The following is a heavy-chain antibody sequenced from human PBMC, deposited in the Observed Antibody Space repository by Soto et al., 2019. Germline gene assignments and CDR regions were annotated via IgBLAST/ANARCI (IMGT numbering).Heavy chain of an antibody. J-gene: IGHJ3*02. CDR1: GGSIRSYY. V-gene: IGHV4-59*01. CDR2: VYHSGTT. CDR3: ARDPDEHGGNSQTFDI. D-gene: IGHD2-21*02. Sequence: SETLSLTCTVSGGSIRSYYWSWIRQPPGKGLEWIGYVYHSGTTNYNPSLKSRVTISVDTSKSQFSLKLTSVTAADTAVYYCARDPDEHGGNSQTFDIWGQGTMVTVSS.